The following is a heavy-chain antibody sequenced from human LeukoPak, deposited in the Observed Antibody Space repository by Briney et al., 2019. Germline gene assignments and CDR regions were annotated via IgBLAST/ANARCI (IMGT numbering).Heavy chain of an antibody. Sequence: VASVKVSCKASGYTFTGYYLHWVRQAPGQGLEWMGWINPHSGGTNYAQKFQGRVTMTRDTSISTAYMELSRLRSDDTAVYYCARAGIVVVPAAIGYYWGQGTLVTVSS. D-gene: IGHD2-2*02. V-gene: IGHV1-2*02. CDR1: GYTFTGYY. CDR2: INPHSGGT. CDR3: ARAGIVVVPAAIGYY. J-gene: IGHJ4*02.